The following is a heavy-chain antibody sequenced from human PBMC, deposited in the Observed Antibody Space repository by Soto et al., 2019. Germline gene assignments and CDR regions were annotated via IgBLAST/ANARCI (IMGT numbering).Heavy chain of an antibody. CDR3: AREDIIIIPAVSDF. D-gene: IGHD2-2*01. J-gene: IGHJ4*02. CDR2: ISKSDYT. Sequence: GGSLRLSCTVSGFAFNNYGINWVRQAPGQGLEWVSSISKSDYTYYSDSVKGRFTISRDNAKNSVSLQMNTLIVEDTAVYYCAREDIIIIPAVSDFWGQGTLVTVSS. V-gene: IGHV3-21*01. CDR1: GFAFNNYG.